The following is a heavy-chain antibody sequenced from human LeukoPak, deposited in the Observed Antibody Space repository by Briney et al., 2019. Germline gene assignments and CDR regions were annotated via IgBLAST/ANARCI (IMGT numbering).Heavy chain of an antibody. CDR1: GFTFSRYW. CDR2: IKQDGSEK. V-gene: IGHV3-7*01. Sequence: GGSLRLSCAASGFTFSRYWMSWVRQAPGKGLECVANIKQDGSEKYYVDSVKGRFTISRDDAKNSLYLQVNSLRAEDTAVYYCAREDGYSFRFTYYYYGMDVWGQGTTVTVSS. CDR3: AREDGYSFRFTYYYYGMDV. D-gene: IGHD5-18*01. J-gene: IGHJ6*02.